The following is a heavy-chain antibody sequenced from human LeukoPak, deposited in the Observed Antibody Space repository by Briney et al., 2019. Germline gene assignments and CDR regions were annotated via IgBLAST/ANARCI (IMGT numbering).Heavy chain of an antibody. D-gene: IGHD3-10*01. Sequence: GGSLRLSCAASGFTFDDYAMHWVRQAPGKGLEWVSGISWNSGSIGYADSVKGRFTISRDNAKNSLYLQMNSLRAEDTALYYCAKGSGSGSYYIGTFDYWGQGTLVTVSS. CDR2: ISWNSGSI. CDR1: GFTFDDYA. CDR3: AKGSGSGSYYIGTFDY. J-gene: IGHJ4*02. V-gene: IGHV3-9*01.